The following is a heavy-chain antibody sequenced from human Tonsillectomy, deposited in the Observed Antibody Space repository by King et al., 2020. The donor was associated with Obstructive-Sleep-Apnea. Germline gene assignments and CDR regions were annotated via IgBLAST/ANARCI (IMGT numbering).Heavy chain of an antibody. V-gene: IGHV1-2*02. J-gene: IGHJ6*02. CDR1: GYTFTGYY. CDR3: AREHADAQEELGLDV. Sequence: VQLVESGAEVRKSGASVKVSCKASGYTFTGYYMHWVRQAPGQGLEWMGWINPNSGGTNYAQKFQGRVTMTRDTSISTAYLDLSRLRSDDTAVYYCAREHADAQEELGLDVWGQGTTVIVSS. D-gene: IGHD1-7*01. CDR2: INPNSGGT.